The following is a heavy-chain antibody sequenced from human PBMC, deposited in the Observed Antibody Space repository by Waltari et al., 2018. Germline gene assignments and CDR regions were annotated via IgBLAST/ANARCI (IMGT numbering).Heavy chain of an antibody. D-gene: IGHD2-8*01. CDR3: AKDPNGDYIGAFDT. CDR2: SSGGGVVT. CDR1: TFPFRNYA. V-gene: IGHV3-23*01. Sequence: EVQVLESGGLLVQPGGSLRLSFAASTFPFRNYAMTGVRQAPGKGLEYIASSSGGGVVTVYANSVKGRFTISRDNSKSTLYLQMNSLRGEDTATYYCAKDPNGDYIGAFDTWGQGTMVTVSP. J-gene: IGHJ3*02.